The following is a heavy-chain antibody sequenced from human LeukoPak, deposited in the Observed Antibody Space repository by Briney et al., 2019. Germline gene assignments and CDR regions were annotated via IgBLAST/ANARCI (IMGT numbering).Heavy chain of an antibody. CDR2: IGGSGSST. D-gene: IGHD1-26*01. J-gene: IGHJ4*02. V-gene: IGHV3-23*01. CDR3: AKDGGRRDDY. CDR1: GFTFSSYA. Sequence: GGSLRLSCAASGFTFSSYAMSWVRQAPGKGLEWVSSIGGSGSSTYYADSVKGRFTISRDNSKNTLFLQMNSLRAEDTAIYYCAKDGGRRDDYWGQGTLVTVSS.